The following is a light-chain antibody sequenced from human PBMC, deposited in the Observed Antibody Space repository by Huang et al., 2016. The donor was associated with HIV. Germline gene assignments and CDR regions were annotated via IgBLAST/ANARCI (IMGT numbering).Light chain of an antibody. V-gene: IGKV1-33*01. CDR3: QHYDNLSLFT. J-gene: IGKJ2*01. CDR2: DAS. Sequence: DVQMTQSPSSLSASVGDRVTITCQASQEISNYLNWYQQKPGKAPKLLIYDASNLQTGVPSRFIGGGSGTDFSFTISSLQPEDIATYYCQHYDNLSLFTFGQGTKLEIK. CDR1: QEISNY.